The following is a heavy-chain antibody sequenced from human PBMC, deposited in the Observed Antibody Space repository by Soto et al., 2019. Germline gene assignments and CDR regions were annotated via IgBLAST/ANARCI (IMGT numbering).Heavy chain of an antibody. J-gene: IGHJ4*02. V-gene: IGHV1-69*02. D-gene: IGHD2-15*01. Sequence: QVQLVQSGAEVKKPGSSVKVSCKASGGTFSSYTISWVRQAPGQGLEWMGRIIPILGIANYAQKFQGRVTITADRSTSTADMELSSLRSEDTAVYYCASEREEWGGSCYSLDYWGEGTLVAVSS. CDR3: ASEREEWGGSCYSLDY. CDR1: GGTFSSYT. CDR2: IIPILGIA.